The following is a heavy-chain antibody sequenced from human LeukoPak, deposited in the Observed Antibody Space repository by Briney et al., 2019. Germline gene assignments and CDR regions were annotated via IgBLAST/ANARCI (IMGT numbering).Heavy chain of an antibody. CDR1: GFPFSSYG. D-gene: IGHD3-9*01. J-gene: IGHJ4*02. Sequence: PGTSLRLSCAASGFPFSSYGMAWVRQAPGKGLEWMAVISNDGTRKYYADSVKGRFTISRDNSKNTLYLQMNSLRVEDMAVYYCAKDLTELTLALNCWGQGTLVTVSS. V-gene: IGHV3-30*18. CDR2: ISNDGTRK. CDR3: AKDLTELTLALNC.